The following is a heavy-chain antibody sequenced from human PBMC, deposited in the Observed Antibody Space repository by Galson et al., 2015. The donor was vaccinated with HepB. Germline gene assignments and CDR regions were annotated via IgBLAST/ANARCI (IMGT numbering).Heavy chain of an antibody. D-gene: IGHD2-2*01. Sequence: SLRLSCAASGFTFSSYSMNWVRQAPGKGLEWVSSISSSSSYIYYADSVKGRFTISRDNAKNSLYLQMNSLRAEDTAVYYCARATYQLLDYYYYYYMDVWGKGTTVTVSS. CDR1: GFTFSSYS. CDR2: ISSSSSYI. CDR3: ARATYQLLDYYYYYYMDV. J-gene: IGHJ6*03. V-gene: IGHV3-21*01.